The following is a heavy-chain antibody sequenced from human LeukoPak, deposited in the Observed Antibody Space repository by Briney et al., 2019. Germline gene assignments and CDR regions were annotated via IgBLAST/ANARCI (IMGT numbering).Heavy chain of an antibody. V-gene: IGHV1-2*02. CDR2: INPNSGGT. CDR1: GYTFTGYY. Sequence: ASVKVSCKASGYTFTGYYMHWVRQAPGQGLEWMGWINPNSGGTNYAQKFQGRVTMTRDTSISTAYMELSRLRSDDTAVYYCAREGPMFDSGSYSKSLGYWGQGILVTVSS. D-gene: IGHD3-10*01. CDR3: AREGPMFDSGSYSKSLGY. J-gene: IGHJ4*02.